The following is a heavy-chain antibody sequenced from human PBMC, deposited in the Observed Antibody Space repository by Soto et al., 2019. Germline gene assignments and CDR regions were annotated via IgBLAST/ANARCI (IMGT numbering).Heavy chain of an antibody. CDR2: IYPGDSDT. CDR3: ARRGRDGYNLGCYYYGMDV. CDR1: GYSFTSYW. V-gene: IGHV5-51*01. J-gene: IGHJ6*02. Sequence: GESLKISRKGPGYSFTSYWIGWVRQMPGKGLEWMWIIYPGDSDTTNSPAFQGQVTISADKYISTAYLQWRSMKATDTAMYYCARRGRDGYNLGCYYYGMDVWGQGTTVTVSS. D-gene: IGHD5-12*01.